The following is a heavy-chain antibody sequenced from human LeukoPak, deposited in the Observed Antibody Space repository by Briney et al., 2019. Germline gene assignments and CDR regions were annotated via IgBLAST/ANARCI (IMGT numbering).Heavy chain of an antibody. Sequence: ASVKVSCKASGYTFTRYGISWVRQAPGQGLEWMGWISAYNGNINFAQKVQGRLTMTTDTSTNTAYMELRSLRSDDTAVYYCARDLDPDLTLLRGVPDAFDIWGQGTMVTVSS. J-gene: IGHJ3*02. V-gene: IGHV1-18*01. CDR3: ARDLDPDLTLLRGVPDAFDI. D-gene: IGHD3-10*01. CDR1: GYTFTRYG. CDR2: ISAYNGNI.